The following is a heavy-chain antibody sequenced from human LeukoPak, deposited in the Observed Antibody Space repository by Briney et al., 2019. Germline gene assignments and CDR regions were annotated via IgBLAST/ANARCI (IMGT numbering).Heavy chain of an antibody. J-gene: IGHJ4*02. CDR3: ARRGEIDY. V-gene: IGHV3-33*01. Sequence: PGGSLRLSCAASGFTFSNYGMHWVRQAPGKGLEWVAVIWYDGSNKYYADSVKGRFTISRDNAKNTVYLQMNSLRAEDTAVYYCARRGEIDYWGQGTLVTVSS. CDR2: IWYDGSNK. CDR1: GFTFSNYG. D-gene: IGHD3-16*01.